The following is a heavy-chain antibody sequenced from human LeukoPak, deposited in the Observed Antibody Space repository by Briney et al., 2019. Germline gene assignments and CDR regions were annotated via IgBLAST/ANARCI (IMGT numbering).Heavy chain of an antibody. CDR1: GYSFTSYW. CDR3: ARHRGMVGATRDAFDI. V-gene: IGHV5-51*01. Sequence: GESLKISCKGSGYSFTSYWIGWVRQMPGKGLEWMGIIYPGDSDTRYSPSFQGQVTISADKSISTAYLQWSSLKASDTAMYYCARHRGMVGATRDAFDIWGQGTMVTISS. J-gene: IGHJ3*02. CDR2: IYPGDSDT. D-gene: IGHD1-26*01.